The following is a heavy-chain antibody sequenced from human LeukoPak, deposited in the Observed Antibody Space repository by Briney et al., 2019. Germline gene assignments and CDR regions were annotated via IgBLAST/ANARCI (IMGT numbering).Heavy chain of an antibody. V-gene: IGHV3-7*04. J-gene: IGHJ4*02. Sequence: GGSLRLSCAASGFTFSNYWMGWVRQAPGEGLEWVATIKQDGSDKYYVDSVKGRFTISRDNAKNSLFLQMNSLRDEDMAVYYCARGPPRYCSGGSCDFDYWGQGALVTVSS. CDR2: IKQDGSDK. CDR1: GFTFSNYW. D-gene: IGHD2-15*01. CDR3: ARGPPRYCSGGSCDFDY.